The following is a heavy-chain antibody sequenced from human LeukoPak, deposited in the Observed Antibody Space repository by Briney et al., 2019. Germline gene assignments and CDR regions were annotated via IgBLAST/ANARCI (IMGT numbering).Heavy chain of an antibody. Sequence: ASVKVSCKASGYTFTSYGISWVRQAPGQGLEWMGWISAYNGSTNYAQKLQGRVTMTTDTSTSTAYMELRSLRSDDTAVYYCARDSLAKITIFGVVTRAFDYWGQGTLVTVSS. CDR2: ISAYNGST. J-gene: IGHJ4*02. V-gene: IGHV1-18*01. CDR3: ARDSLAKITIFGVVTRAFDY. D-gene: IGHD3-3*01. CDR1: GYTFTSYG.